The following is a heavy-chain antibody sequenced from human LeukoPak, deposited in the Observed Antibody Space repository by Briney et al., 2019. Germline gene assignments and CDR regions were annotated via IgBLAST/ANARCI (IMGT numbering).Heavy chain of an antibody. D-gene: IGHD2-2*01. CDR1: GGSISSGGYS. V-gene: IGHV4-30-2*01. CDR2: IYHSGST. CDR3: ARQTRTTFDP. Sequence: SETLSLTCAVSGGSISSGGYSWSWIRQPPGKGLEWIGYIYHSGSTYYNPSLKSRVTISVDRSKNQFSLKLSSVTAADTAVYYCARQTRTTFDPRGQGTLVTVSS. J-gene: IGHJ5*02.